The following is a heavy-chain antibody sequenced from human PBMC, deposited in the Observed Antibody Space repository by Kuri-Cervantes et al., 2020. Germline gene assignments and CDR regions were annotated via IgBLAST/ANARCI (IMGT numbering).Heavy chain of an antibody. CDR2: IQQHGSEQ. J-gene: IGHJ5*02. CDR1: RFTSSSYW. V-gene: IGHV3-7*03. D-gene: IGHD3-10*01. Sequence: GGSLRLACAASRFTSSSYWMFWVRQAPGKGLEWVASIQQHGSEQHYVDSVKGRFTISRDNSKNTLYLQMNSLRAEDTAVYYCAKDPDKLLWFRELLSGWFDPWGQGTLVTVSS. CDR3: AKDPDKLLWFRELLSGWFDP.